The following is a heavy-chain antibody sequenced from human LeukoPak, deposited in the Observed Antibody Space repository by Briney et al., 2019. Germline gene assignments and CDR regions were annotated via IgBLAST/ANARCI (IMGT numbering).Heavy chain of an antibody. V-gene: IGHV3-23*01. CDR3: AKGYYGSGTLYYFDY. Sequence: GGSLRLSCAASGFTFSSYAMSWVRQAPGKGLEWVSAISGSGGSTYYADSVKGRFTISRDNSKNTLYLQMNSQRAEDTAVYYCAKGYYGSGTLYYFDYWGQGTLVTVSS. J-gene: IGHJ4*02. CDR1: GFTFSSYA. D-gene: IGHD3-10*01. CDR2: ISGSGGST.